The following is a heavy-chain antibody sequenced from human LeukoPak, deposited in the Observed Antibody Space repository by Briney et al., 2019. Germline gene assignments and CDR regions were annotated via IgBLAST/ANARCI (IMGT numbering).Heavy chain of an antibody. CDR1: GFTFSAYT. D-gene: IGHD6-19*01. V-gene: IGHV3-64*02. Sequence: GGSLRPSCAASGFTFSAYTMHWVRQAPGKGLECVSAITSNGGSTYYADSVKGRFTISRDNSKNTLYLQMGSLRAEDMAVYYCARGGTSGWYDYWGQGTLVSVSS. CDR2: ITSNGGST. J-gene: IGHJ4*02. CDR3: ARGGTSGWYDY.